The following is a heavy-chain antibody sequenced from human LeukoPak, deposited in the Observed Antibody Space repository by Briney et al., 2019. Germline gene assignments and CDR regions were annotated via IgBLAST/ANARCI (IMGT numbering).Heavy chain of an antibody. CDR3: ARGGRSNIVVVPAAHTYDY. V-gene: IGHV1-18*04. Sequence: ASVKVSCKASGYTFTSYGISWVRQAPGQGLEWMGWISAYNGNTNYAQKLQGRVIMTTDTSTSTAYMELRSLRSDDTAVYYCARGGRSNIVVVPAAHTYDYWGQGTLVTVSS. CDR2: ISAYNGNT. J-gene: IGHJ4*02. CDR1: GYTFTSYG. D-gene: IGHD2-2*01.